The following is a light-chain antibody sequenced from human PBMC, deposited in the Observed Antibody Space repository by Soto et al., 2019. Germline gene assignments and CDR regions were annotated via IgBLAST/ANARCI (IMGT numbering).Light chain of an antibody. CDR3: QQYNSYSET. V-gene: IGKV1-5*03. J-gene: IGKJ1*01. CDR1: QSISSW. Sequence: DIQMTQSPSTLSASVGDRVTITCRASQSISSWLAWYQQKPGKAPKLLIYKTSSLESGVPSRFSGSGSGTAFTLTISSLQPDDFATHYCQQYNSYSETFGQGTKVEIK. CDR2: KTS.